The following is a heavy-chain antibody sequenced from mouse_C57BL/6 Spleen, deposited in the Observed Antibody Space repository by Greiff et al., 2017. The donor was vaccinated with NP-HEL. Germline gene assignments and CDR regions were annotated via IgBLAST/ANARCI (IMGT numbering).Heavy chain of an antibody. CDR2: IYPGSGST. Sequence: VQLQQPGAELVKPGASVKMSCKASGYTFTSYWITWVKQRPGQGLEWIGDIYPGSGSTNYNEKFKSKATLTVDTSSSTAYMQLSSLTSEDSAVYYCARREDSGEGDYAMDYWGQGTSVTVSS. V-gene: IGHV1-55*01. CDR3: ARREDSGEGDYAMDY. J-gene: IGHJ4*01. D-gene: IGHD2-13*01. CDR1: GYTFTSYW.